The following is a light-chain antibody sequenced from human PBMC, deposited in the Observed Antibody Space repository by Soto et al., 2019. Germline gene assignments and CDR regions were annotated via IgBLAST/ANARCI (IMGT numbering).Light chain of an antibody. Sequence: EVVKTHSPATLSVSPGCRATLSCRASQTVSRNLAWYQQRPGQAPRLLIYDISNRAAGVPARFSGSGSETEFTLTIRSLQSEDFAVYFCQQYNNWPSFGQGTRLEIK. CDR2: DIS. V-gene: IGKV3-15*01. CDR3: QQYNNWPS. J-gene: IGKJ5*01. CDR1: QTVSRN.